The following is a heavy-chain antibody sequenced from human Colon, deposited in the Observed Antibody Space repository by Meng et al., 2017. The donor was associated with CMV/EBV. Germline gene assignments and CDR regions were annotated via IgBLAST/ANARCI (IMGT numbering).Heavy chain of an antibody. CDR1: GFHVRNYN. CDR2: LTPSGDST. Sequence: GESLKISCVGSGFHVRNYNMNWVRQAPGKGLEWVSALTPSGDSTFYADSVKGRFTISRDNSKNTLHLQMNSLGAEDTAVYYCATGQDRYHYWGQGTLVTVSS. J-gene: IGHJ4*02. D-gene: IGHD1-1*01. CDR3: ATGQDRYHY. V-gene: IGHV3-23*01.